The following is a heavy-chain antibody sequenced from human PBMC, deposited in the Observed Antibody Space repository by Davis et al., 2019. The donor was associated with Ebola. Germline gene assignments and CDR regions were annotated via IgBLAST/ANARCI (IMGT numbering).Heavy chain of an antibody. CDR3: ARDRYCSSTSCYFSLPYYYGMDV. Sequence: PGGSLRLSCAASGFTFSSYWMSWVRQAPGKGLEWVANIKQDGSEKYYVDSVKGRFTISRDNAKNSLYLQMNSLRAEDTAVYYCARDRYCSSTSCYFSLPYYYGMDVWGQGTTVTVSS. CDR1: GFTFSSYW. D-gene: IGHD2-2*01. J-gene: IGHJ6*02. CDR2: IKQDGSEK. V-gene: IGHV3-7*01.